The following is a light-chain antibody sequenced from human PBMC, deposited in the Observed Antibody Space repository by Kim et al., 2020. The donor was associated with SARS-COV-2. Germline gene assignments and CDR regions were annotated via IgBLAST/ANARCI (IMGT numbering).Light chain of an antibody. J-gene: IGLJ3*02. CDR2: RNN. Sequence: RQTDTITCTANSHNDDNQGSAWLQQHQGHPPKLLSYRNNNRPSGISERLSASRSGNTASLTITGLQPEDEADYYCSAWDSSLSAWVFGGGTQLTVL. V-gene: IGLV10-54*01. CDR3: SAWDSSLSAWV. CDR1: SHNDDNQG.